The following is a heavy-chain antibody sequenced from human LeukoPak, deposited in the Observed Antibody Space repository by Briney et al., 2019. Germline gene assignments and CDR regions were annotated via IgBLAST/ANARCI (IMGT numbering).Heavy chain of an antibody. D-gene: IGHD6-19*01. V-gene: IGHV3-48*02. Sequence: GGSLSLSCAGSGFTFSGYAVSWVRQAPGRGLEWVSYISSDSSTIYYADSVKGRFIISRDNAKNLLYLQMNSLRDEDTAVYYCTRVPYSTGAFDYWGQGTLVTVSS. CDR2: ISSDSSTI. J-gene: IGHJ4*02. CDR1: GFTFSGYA. CDR3: TRVPYSTGAFDY.